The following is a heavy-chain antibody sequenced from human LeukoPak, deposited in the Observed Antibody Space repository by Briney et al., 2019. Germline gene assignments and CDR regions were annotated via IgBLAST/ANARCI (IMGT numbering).Heavy chain of an antibody. CDR2: MNPNTGES. D-gene: IGHD2-2*01. CDR3: ARKSCTSTSCLHP. V-gene: IGHV1-8*01. Sequence: ASVKVSCKASGYTFGNYDINWVRQAAGQGLEWMAWMNPNTGESGFAQRFQGRITMTRDTSIDTAYMELSSLGAEDTAVYYCARKSCTSTSCLHPWGQGTLVTVSS. CDR1: GYTFGNYD. J-gene: IGHJ5*02.